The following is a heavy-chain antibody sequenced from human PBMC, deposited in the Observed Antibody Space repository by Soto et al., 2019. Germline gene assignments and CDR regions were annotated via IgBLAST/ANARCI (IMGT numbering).Heavy chain of an antibody. Sequence: EVQLLDSGGGLVQPGGSLRLSCAASGFIFSNYAMSWVRQAPGKGLEWVAIISSGDGTTYNVDSVKGRFIISRDNSKNTLYLQMNSLRAEDTAIYYCANSPAVLRTFDYWGQGALVSVST. J-gene: IGHJ4*02. V-gene: IGHV3-23*01. CDR2: ISSGDGTT. CDR1: GFIFSNYA. CDR3: ANSPAVLRTFDY. D-gene: IGHD4-17*01.